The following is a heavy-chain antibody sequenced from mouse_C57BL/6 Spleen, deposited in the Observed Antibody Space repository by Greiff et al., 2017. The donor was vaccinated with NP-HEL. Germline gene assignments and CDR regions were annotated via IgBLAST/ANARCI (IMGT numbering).Heavy chain of an antibody. D-gene: IGHD2-5*01. CDR2: IYPGDGDT. Sequence: QVQLQQSGPELVKPGASVKISCKASGYAFSSSWMNWVKQRPGKGLEWIGRIYPGDGDTNYNGKFKGKATLTADKSSSTAYMQLSSLTSEDSAVYFCARRSNYDFDVWGTGTTVTVSS. CDR1: GYAFSSSW. J-gene: IGHJ1*03. CDR3: ARRSNYDFDV. V-gene: IGHV1-82*01.